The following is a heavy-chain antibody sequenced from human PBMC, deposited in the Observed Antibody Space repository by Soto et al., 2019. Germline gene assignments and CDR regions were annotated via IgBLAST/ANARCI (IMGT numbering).Heavy chain of an antibody. CDR3: AKDLLGLGRAYGMDV. J-gene: IGHJ6*02. V-gene: IGHV3-30*18. CDR1: GFTFSSYG. CDR2: ISYDGSNK. D-gene: IGHD7-27*01. Sequence: QVQLVESGGGVVQPGRSLRLSCAASGFTFSSYGMHWFRQAPGKGLEWEAVISYDGSNKYYADSVKGRFTISRDNSKNTLYLQMNSLRAEYTAVYYCAKDLLGLGRAYGMDVWGQGTTVTVSS.